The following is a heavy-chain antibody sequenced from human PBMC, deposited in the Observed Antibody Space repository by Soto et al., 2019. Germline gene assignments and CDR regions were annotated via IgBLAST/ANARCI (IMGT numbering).Heavy chain of an antibody. J-gene: IGHJ4*02. CDR3: ARDRYSYGYDTGRHFDD. V-gene: IGHV3-48*02. CDR1: GFTFSSYW. CDR2: ISSSSSTM. Sequence: GGSLRLACAASGFTFSSYWMSWVRQAPGKGLEWVSYISSSSSTMYYADSVKGRFTISRDNAKNSLYLQMNSLRDEDTAVYYCARDRYSYGYDTGRHFDDWGQGTLVTVS. D-gene: IGHD5-18*01.